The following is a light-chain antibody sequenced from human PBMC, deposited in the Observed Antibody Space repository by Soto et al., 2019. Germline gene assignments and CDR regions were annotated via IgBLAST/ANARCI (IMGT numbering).Light chain of an antibody. J-gene: IGKJ1*01. CDR3: QQYGSSPPWT. V-gene: IGKV3-20*01. Sequence: EIALTQSPGTLCLSPGERATLSCRASQSVSSSYLAWYQQKPGQAPRLLIYGASSRATGIPDKFSGSGSVTDFTLTISRLEPEDVAVYYCQQYGSSPPWTFGQGTRVESK. CDR1: QSVSSSY. CDR2: GAS.